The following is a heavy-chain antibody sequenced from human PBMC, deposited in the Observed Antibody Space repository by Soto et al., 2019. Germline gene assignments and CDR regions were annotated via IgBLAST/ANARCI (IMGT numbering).Heavy chain of an antibody. V-gene: IGHV4-59*01. CDR2: IYYSGST. CDR3: ARDRYSSSWYGYYGMDV. D-gene: IGHD6-13*01. J-gene: IGHJ6*02. Sequence: NPSETLSLTCTVSGGSISSYYWSWIRQPPGKGLEWIGYIYYSGSTNYNPSLKSRVTISVDTSKNQFSLKLSSVTAADTAVYYCARDRYSSSWYGYYGMDVWGQGTTVTVSS. CDR1: GGSISSYY.